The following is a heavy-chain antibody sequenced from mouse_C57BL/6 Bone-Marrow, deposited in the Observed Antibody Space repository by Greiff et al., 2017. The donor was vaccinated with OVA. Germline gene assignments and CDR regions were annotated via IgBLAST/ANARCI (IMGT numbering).Heavy chain of an antibody. V-gene: IGHV5-6*02. Sequence: DVMLVESGGDLVKPGGSLKLSCAASGFTFSSYGMSWVRQTPDKRLEWVATISSGGSYTSYPDSVKGRFTISRDNAKNTLYLQMSSLKYEDTAMYYCARHEKNYGYYNGFAYWGQGTLVTVSA. CDR3: ARHEKNYGYYNGFAY. CDR2: ISSGGSYT. D-gene: IGHD2-1*01. J-gene: IGHJ3*01. CDR1: GFTFSSYG.